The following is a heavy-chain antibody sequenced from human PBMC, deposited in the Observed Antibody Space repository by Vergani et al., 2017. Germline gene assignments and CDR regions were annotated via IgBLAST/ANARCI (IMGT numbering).Heavy chain of an antibody. CDR2: INHSGST. CDR3: ARGRRKWRYFDY. J-gene: IGHJ4*02. V-gene: IGHV4-34*01. D-gene: IGHD5-12*01. CDR1: GGSFSGYY. Sequence: QVQLQQWGAGLLKPSETLSLTCAVYGGSFSGYYWSWIRQPPGKGLEWIGEINHSGSTNYNPSLKRRVTISVDTSKNQFSLKLSSVTAADTAVYYCARGRRKWRYFDYWGQGTLVTVSS.